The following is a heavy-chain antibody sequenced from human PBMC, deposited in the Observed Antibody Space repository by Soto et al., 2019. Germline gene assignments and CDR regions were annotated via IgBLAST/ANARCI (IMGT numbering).Heavy chain of an antibody. CDR2: ISSSSGYI. D-gene: IGHD3-10*01. J-gene: IGHJ6*02. CDR3: ARLRPSLRGMDV. Sequence: PGGSLRLSCAASGFTFSSYSMNWVRQAPGKGLEWVSSISSSSGYIYYADSVKGRFTISRDNAKNSLYLQMNSLRAEDTAVYYCARLRPSLRGMDVWGQGTTVTVSS. V-gene: IGHV3-21*01. CDR1: GFTFSSYS.